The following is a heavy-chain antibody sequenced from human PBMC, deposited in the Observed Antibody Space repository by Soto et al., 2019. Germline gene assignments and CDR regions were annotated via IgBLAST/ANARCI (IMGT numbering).Heavy chain of an antibody. Sequence: SVKVSCKASGGTFSSYAISWVRQAPGQGLEWMGGIIPIFGTANYAQKFQGRVTITADESTSTAYMELSSLRSEDTAVYYCARFWRCSSTSCYKLSYYYYGMDVWGQGTTVTVSS. CDR3: ARFWRCSSTSCYKLSYYYYGMDV. CDR2: IIPIFGTA. D-gene: IGHD2-2*02. CDR1: GGTFSSYA. V-gene: IGHV1-69*13. J-gene: IGHJ6*02.